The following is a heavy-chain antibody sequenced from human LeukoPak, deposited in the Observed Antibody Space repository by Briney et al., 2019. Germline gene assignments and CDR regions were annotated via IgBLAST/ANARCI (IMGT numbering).Heavy chain of an antibody. V-gene: IGHV3-21*01. Sequence: GGSLRLSCAASGFTFSSYSMNWVRQAPGKGLEWVSSISSSSSYIYCADSVKGRFTISRDNAKNSLYLQMNSLRAEDTAVYYCARATDIVLMVYDYWGQGTLVTVSS. CDR2: ISSSSSYI. D-gene: IGHD2-8*01. CDR1: GFTFSSYS. CDR3: ARATDIVLMVYDY. J-gene: IGHJ4*02.